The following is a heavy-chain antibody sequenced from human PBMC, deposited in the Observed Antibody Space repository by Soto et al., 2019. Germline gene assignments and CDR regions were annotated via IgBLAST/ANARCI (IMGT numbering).Heavy chain of an antibody. Sequence: EVQLLESGGGLVQPGGSLRLSCAASGFTFSSYAMRWVRQAPGKGVEWVSAISGSGDSTYYADSVKGRFTISSDNSKNTVYLQMNSLRGEDTAVYYCARRGSGSYYDYWGQGTLVTVSS. D-gene: IGHD1-26*01. V-gene: IGHV3-23*01. J-gene: IGHJ4*02. CDR1: GFTFSSYA. CDR3: ARRGSGSYYDY. CDR2: ISGSGDST.